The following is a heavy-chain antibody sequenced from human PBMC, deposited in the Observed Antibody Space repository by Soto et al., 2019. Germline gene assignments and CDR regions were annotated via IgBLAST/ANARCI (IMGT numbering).Heavy chain of an antibody. J-gene: IGHJ4*02. CDR1: GFTFSSYG. CDR2: ISYDGSNK. V-gene: IGHV3-30*18. D-gene: IGHD6-6*01. CDR3: AKDPYSSSSNVDY. Sequence: GGSLRLSCAASGFTFSSYGMHWVRQAPGKGLEWVAVISYDGSNKYYADSVKGRLTISRDNSKNTLYLQMNSLRAEDTAVYYCAKDPYSSSSNVDYWGQGTLVTVSS.